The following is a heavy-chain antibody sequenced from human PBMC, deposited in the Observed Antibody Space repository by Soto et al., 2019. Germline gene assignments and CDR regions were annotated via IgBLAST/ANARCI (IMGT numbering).Heavy chain of an antibody. D-gene: IGHD2-2*01. V-gene: IGHV4-59*01. CDR2: IYYSGST. CDR3: ARASGTEAGPRGFRFDP. J-gene: IGHJ5*02. CDR1: GGSISSYY. Sequence: QVQLQESGPGLVKPSETLSLTCTVSGGSISSYYWSWIRQPPGKGLEWIGYIYYSGSTNYNPSLKSRVTISVDTSKNQFSLKLSSVTAADTAVYYCARASGTEAGPRGFRFDPWGQGTLVTVSS.